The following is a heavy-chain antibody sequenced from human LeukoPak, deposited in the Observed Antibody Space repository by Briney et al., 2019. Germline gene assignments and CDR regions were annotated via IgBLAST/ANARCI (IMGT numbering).Heavy chain of an antibody. CDR2: ISGSGGST. Sequence: GGSLRLSCAASGFTFSSYAMSWVRQAPGKGLEWVSAISGSGGSTYYADSVKGRFTISRDNSKNTLYLQMNSLRAKDTAVYYCATPTAGTWHFDYWGQGTLVTVSS. V-gene: IGHV3-23*01. D-gene: IGHD1-1*01. J-gene: IGHJ4*02. CDR3: ATPTAGTWHFDY. CDR1: GFTFSSYA.